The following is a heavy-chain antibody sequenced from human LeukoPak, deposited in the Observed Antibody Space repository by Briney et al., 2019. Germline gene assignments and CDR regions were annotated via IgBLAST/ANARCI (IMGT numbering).Heavy chain of an antibody. CDR2: ILSGSGDST. CDR3: AKASSWSTATSIDY. D-gene: IGHD4-17*01. V-gene: IGHV3-23*01. Sequence: GGSLRLSCAASGFTFNIYAMSWVRQAPGKGLEWVSGILSGSGDSTYYADSVKGRFTISRDNSKNTLYLQTNTLRAEDTAVYYCAKASSWSTATSIDYWGQGTLVTVSS. J-gene: IGHJ4*02. CDR1: GFTFNIYA.